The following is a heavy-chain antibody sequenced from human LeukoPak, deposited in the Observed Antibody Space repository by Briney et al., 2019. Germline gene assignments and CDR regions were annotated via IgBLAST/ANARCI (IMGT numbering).Heavy chain of an antibody. CDR3: AKGDGSGSYIVRGFDY. V-gene: IGHV3-53*01. D-gene: IGHD3-10*01. CDR2: IYSGGST. Sequence: GGSLRLSCAASGFTVSSNYMSWVRQAPGKGLEWVSVIYSGGSTYYADSVKGRFTISRDNSKNTLYLQMNSLRAEDTAVYYCAKGDGSGSYIVRGFDYWGQGTLVTVSS. J-gene: IGHJ4*02. CDR1: GFTVSSNY.